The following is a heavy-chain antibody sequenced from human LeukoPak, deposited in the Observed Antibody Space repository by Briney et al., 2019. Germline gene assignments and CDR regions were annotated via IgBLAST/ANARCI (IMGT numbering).Heavy chain of an antibody. CDR2: ISGSGLST. CDR1: GFTFSSFA. CDR3: AKGRGYYYGMDV. D-gene: IGHD3-10*01. Sequence: GGSLRLSCAASGFTFSSFAMSWVRQAPGKGLEWVSAISGSGLSTYYADSVKGRFAISRDNSKNTLYLQMNSLRAEDTAVYHCAKGRGYYYGMDVWGQGTTVTVSS. J-gene: IGHJ6*02. V-gene: IGHV3-23*01.